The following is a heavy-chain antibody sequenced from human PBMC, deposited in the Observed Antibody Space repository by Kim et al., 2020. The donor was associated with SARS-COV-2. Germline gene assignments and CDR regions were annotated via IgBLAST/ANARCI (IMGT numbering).Heavy chain of an antibody. CDR2: INSNGDST. D-gene: IGHD6-13*01. CDR1: GFIFDDYG. V-gene: IGHV3-20*01. Sequence: GGSLRLSCAASGFIFDDYGMSWVRQAPGKGLEWVSGINSNGDSTGYADSVKARFTISRDNAKNSLFLQMNSLRAEDTALYHCARFLPDSSSWGKDYYFDYWGQGTLVTVSS. CDR3: ARFLPDSSSWGKDYYFDY. J-gene: IGHJ4*02.